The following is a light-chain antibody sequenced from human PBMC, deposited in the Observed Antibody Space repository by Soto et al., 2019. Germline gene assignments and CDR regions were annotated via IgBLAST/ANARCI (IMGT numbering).Light chain of an antibody. Sequence: IVLTQSPAILALSPGDRATLSCRASQYVYSSYLAWYQHKPGQAPRLLIHAASKRVTGIPDRFSGSGSGTEFTLTITRVEPEDFAVYYCQQYQSLTFGGGTKVEIK. CDR2: AAS. J-gene: IGKJ4*01. CDR1: QYVYSSY. CDR3: QQYQSLT. V-gene: IGKV3-20*01.